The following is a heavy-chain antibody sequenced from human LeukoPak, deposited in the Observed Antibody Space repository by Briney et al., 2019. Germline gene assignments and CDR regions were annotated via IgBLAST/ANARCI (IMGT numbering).Heavy chain of an antibody. J-gene: IGHJ6*04. CDR2: IKTKADNYPT. CDR3: THPAYYYNVDV. V-gene: IGHV3-73*01. Sequence: GGSLGLSCSASGLPFSVSAIHWVRQASGKGLEWVGRIKTKADNYPTAYAASVKGMFTISRDDSTNTAYLQMNSLKTEDTAVYYCTHPAYYYNVDVWGKGTTVTVSS. D-gene: IGHD6-25*01. CDR1: GLPFSVSA.